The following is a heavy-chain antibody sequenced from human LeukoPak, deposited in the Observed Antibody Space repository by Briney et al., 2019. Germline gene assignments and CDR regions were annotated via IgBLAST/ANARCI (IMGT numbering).Heavy chain of an antibody. V-gene: IGHV4-59*01. CDR2: IYYSGCT. J-gene: IGHJ6*03. D-gene: IGHD4-17*01. CDR3: VRGLXGDQYYYYYYMDV. Sequence: PSETLSLTCTVSGGSIRIYYWSWIRQPPGKGLEGVGYIYYSGCTNYNPSLKRLVTISVHTSKNYFSLQLSSVTAADTAVYFCVRGLXGDQYYYYYYMDVWGNGTTVTVSS. CDR1: GGSIRIYY.